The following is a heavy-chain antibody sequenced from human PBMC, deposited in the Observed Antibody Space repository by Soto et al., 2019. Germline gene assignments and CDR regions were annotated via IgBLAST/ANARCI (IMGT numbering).Heavy chain of an antibody. CDR2: ISAYNGNT. CDR1: GYTFTSYG. CDR3: ARDPESFDC. Sequence: QVQLVQSGAEVKKPGASMKVSCKASGYTFTSYGISWVRQAPGQGLEWMGWISAYNGNTKYAQKLKGRVTMTTDTSTSPTYMELRSMRADDRAVYYRARDPESFDCWGQGPLVTVSS. J-gene: IGHJ4*02. V-gene: IGHV1-18*01.